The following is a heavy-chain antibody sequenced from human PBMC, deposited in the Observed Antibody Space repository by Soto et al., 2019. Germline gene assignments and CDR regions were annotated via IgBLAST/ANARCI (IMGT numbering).Heavy chain of an antibody. CDR1: GYTFTTYW. Sequence: GESLKISCEASGYTFTTYWIAWLRQMPGKGLEWMGIIYPGDSDTRYSPSFQGQVTVSVDKSISTAYLQWSSLKASDSAMYYCARPSLSYYYVPDWGQGTLVTVSS. CDR2: IYPGDSDT. D-gene: IGHD3-10*02. CDR3: ARPSLSYYYVPD. J-gene: IGHJ4*02. V-gene: IGHV5-51*01.